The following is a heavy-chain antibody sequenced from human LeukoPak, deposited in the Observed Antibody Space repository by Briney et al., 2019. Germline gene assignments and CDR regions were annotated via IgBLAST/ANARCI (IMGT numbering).Heavy chain of an antibody. CDR2: INPNSGGT. Sequence: ASVKVSCKASGYTFTGSYMHWVRQAPGQGLEWMGWINPNSGGTNYAQKFQGRVTMTRDTSISTAYMELSRLRSDDTAVYYCARARSTSSYIDYWGQGTLSPSPQ. J-gene: IGHJ4*02. D-gene: IGHD2-2*01. V-gene: IGHV1-2*02. CDR1: GYTFTGSY. CDR3: ARARSTSSYIDY.